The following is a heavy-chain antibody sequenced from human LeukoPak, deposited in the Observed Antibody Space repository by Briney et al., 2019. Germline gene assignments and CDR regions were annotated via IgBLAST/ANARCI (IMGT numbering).Heavy chain of an antibody. J-gene: IGHJ4*02. CDR1: GYTFTGYY. D-gene: IGHD3-22*01. CDR3: AIVGLHYYDSSGYAPGDY. V-gene: IGHV1-46*01. Sequence: GASVKVSCKASGYTFTGYYMHWVRQAPGQGLEWMGIINPSGGSTSYAQKFQGRVTMTRDTSTSTAYMELRSLRSDDTAVYYCAIVGLHYYDSSGYAPGDYWGQGTLVTVSS. CDR2: INPSGGST.